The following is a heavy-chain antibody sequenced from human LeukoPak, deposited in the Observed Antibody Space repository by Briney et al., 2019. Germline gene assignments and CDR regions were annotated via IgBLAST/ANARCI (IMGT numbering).Heavy chain of an antibody. D-gene: IGHD2-15*01. CDR3: ARAGYCSGGSCYSFDY. CDR2: INHSGST. V-gene: IGHV4-34*01. CDR1: GGSFSGYY. J-gene: IGHJ4*02. Sequence: PSETLSLTCAAHGGSFSGYYWSWIRQPPGKGLKWIGEINHSGSTNYNPSLKSRVTISVDTSKNQFSLKLSSVTAADTAVYYCARAGYCSGGSCYSFDYWGQGTLVTVSS.